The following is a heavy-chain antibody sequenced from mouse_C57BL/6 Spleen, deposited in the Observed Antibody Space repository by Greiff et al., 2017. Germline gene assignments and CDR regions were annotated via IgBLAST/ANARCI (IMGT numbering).Heavy chain of an antibody. D-gene: IGHD3-1*01. J-gene: IGHJ3*01. CDR1: GYAFSSYW. V-gene: IGHV1-80*01. CDR3: ARSGGSAWFAY. CDR2: IYPGDGDT. Sequence: VQLQQSGAELVKPGASVKISCKASGYAFSSYWMNWVKQRPGKGLEWIGQIYPGDGDTSYNGKFKGKATLTADKSSSTAYMQLSSLTSADSAVYFCARSGGSAWFAYWGQGTLVTVSA.